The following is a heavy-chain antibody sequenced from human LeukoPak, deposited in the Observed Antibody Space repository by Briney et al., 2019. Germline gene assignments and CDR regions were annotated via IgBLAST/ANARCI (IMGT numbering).Heavy chain of an antibody. D-gene: IGHD2-15*01. V-gene: IGHV4-34*01. CDR3: ARAIYCSGGSCYRAFDI. CDR2: INHSGST. CDR1: GGSFSGYY. Sequence: SSETLSLTCAVYGGSFSGYYWSWIRQPPGKGLEWIGEINHSGSTNYNPSLKSRVTMSVDTSKNQFSLKLSSVTAADTAVYYCARAIYCSGGSCYRAFDIWGQGTMVTVSS. J-gene: IGHJ3*02.